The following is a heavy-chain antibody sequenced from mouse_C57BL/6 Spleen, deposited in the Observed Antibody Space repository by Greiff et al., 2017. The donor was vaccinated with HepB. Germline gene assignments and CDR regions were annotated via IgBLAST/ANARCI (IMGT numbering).Heavy chain of an antibody. D-gene: IGHD1-1*01. Sequence: QVQLQQSGAELVKPGASVKISCKASGYAFSSYWMNWVKQRPGKGLEWIGQIYPGDGDTNYNGKFKGKATLTADKSSSTAYMQLSSLTSEDSAVYFCARGGYGSSHRYFDVWGTGTTVTVSS. CDR3: ARGGYGSSHRYFDV. CDR2: IYPGDGDT. V-gene: IGHV1-80*01. J-gene: IGHJ1*03. CDR1: GYAFSSYW.